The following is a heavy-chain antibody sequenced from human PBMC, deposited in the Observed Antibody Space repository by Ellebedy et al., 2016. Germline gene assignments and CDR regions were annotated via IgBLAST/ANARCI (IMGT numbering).Heavy chain of an antibody. V-gene: IGHV3-11*01. J-gene: IGHJ6*03. D-gene: IGHD1-1*01. CDR3: ARDREPDNFQYYMDV. CDR2: INNFTGTTGTT. Sequence: GGSLRLXCTASGFNFSDYYMSWIRQAPGKGLEWVAYINNFTGTTGTTYYADSVTGRFTVSRDNAKSTLFLQMNSLSAEDTALYYCARDREPDNFQYYMDVWGKGTMVTVSS. CDR1: GFNFSDYY.